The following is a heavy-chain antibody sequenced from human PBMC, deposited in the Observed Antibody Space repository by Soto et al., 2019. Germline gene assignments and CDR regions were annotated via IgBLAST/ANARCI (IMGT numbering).Heavy chain of an antibody. J-gene: IGHJ3*02. CDR2: IWYDGSNK. Sequence: GGSLSLSCAASGFTFSSYGMHWVRQAPGKGLEWVAVIWYDGSNKYYADSVKGRFTISRDNSKNTLYLQMNSLRAEDTAVYYCARERCSSTSCYSGAFDIWGQGTMVTVSS. CDR3: ARERCSSTSCYSGAFDI. CDR1: GFTFSSYG. V-gene: IGHV3-33*01. D-gene: IGHD2-2*02.